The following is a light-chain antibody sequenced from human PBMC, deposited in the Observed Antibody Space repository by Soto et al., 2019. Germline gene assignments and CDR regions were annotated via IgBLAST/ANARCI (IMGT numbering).Light chain of an antibody. CDR3: QSYATGLSVLYV. CDR1: SSNIGAGYD. CDR2: GNN. Sequence: QTVVTQPPSVSGAPGQRVTISCTGSSSNIGAGYDVHWYQQLPGTAPKLLIYGNNNRPSGVPDRFSGSKSGTSASLVVTGLQAEDEADYYCQSYATGLSVLYVFGTGTKVTVL. V-gene: IGLV1-40*01. J-gene: IGLJ1*01.